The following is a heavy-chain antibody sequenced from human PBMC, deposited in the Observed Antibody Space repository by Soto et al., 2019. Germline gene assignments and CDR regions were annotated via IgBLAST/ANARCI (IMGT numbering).Heavy chain of an antibody. D-gene: IGHD3-10*01. CDR2: IRSKAYGGTT. J-gene: IGHJ6*02. V-gene: IGHV3-49*04. CDR1: GFTFGDYA. CDR3: TRDPLLWFGEFGNYYGMDV. Sequence: PGGSLRLSCTASGFTFGDYAMSWVRQAPGKGLEWVGFIRSKAYGGTTEYAASVKGRFTISRDDSKSIAYLQMNSLKTEDTAVYYCTRDPLLWFGEFGNYYGMDVWGQGTTVTVSS.